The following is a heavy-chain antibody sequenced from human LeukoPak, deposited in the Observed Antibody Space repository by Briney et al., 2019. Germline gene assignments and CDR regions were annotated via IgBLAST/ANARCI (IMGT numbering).Heavy chain of an antibody. J-gene: IGHJ4*02. CDR2: IIPIFGTA. Sequence: GSSVKVSCKASGGTFISYAISWVRQAPGQGLEWMGGIIPIFGTANYAQKFQGRVTITADESTSTAYMELSSLRSEDTAVYYCARGVSPAASAPFDYWGQGTLVTVSS. V-gene: IGHV1-69*01. CDR3: ARGVSPAASAPFDY. CDR1: GGTFISYA. D-gene: IGHD5-18*01.